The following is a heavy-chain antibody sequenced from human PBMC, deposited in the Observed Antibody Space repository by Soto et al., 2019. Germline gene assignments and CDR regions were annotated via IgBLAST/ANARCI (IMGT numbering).Heavy chain of an antibody. D-gene: IGHD3-10*01. J-gene: IGHJ3*02. Sequence: QVQLVQSGAEVKKPGASVKVSCKASGYTFTSYGIGWVRQAPGQGLEWMGWFSAYNGNTNYAQKLQGRVTMTTDTSTSTAYMERMSLRSDDTAVYSCASYGPMDRAFDIWGQGTMFTVSS. V-gene: IGHV1-18*01. CDR3: ASYGPMDRAFDI. CDR2: FSAYNGNT. CDR1: GYTFTSYG.